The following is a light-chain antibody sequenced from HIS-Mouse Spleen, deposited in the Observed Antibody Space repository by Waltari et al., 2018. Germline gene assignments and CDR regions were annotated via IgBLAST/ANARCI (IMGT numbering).Light chain of an antibody. Sequence: SYELTQPLSVSVVLGQTGRIPCGGNNIGSKNVHWYQQKPGQAPVLVIHRDSNRPSGIPERFSGSNSGNTATLTISRAQAGDEADYYCQVWDSSTAVFGGGTKLTVL. J-gene: IGLJ2*01. V-gene: IGLV3-9*01. CDR1: NIGSKN. CDR3: QVWDSSTAV. CDR2: RDS.